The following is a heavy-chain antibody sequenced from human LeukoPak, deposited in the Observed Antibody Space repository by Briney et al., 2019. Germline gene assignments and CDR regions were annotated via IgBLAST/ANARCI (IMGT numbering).Heavy chain of an antibody. V-gene: IGHV1-69*05. D-gene: IGHD3-22*01. CDR1: GGTFSSYA. CDR3: ARDPGGYDSSGYFDY. Sequence: SVKVSCKASGGTFSSYAISWVRQASGQGLEWMGGIIPIFGTANYAQKFQGRVTITTDESTSTAYMELSSLRSEDTAVYYCARDPGGYDSSGYFDYWGQGTLVTVSS. J-gene: IGHJ4*02. CDR2: IIPIFGTA.